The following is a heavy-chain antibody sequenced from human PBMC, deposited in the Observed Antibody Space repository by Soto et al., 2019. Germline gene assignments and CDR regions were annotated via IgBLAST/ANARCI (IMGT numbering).Heavy chain of an antibody. Sequence: ASVXVSCKASGYSVSNFGIIWVRQAPGQGLEWMGWITAFNSNTMYAQTFQGRVTMTTDTSTKTAYMELRSLTSDGTAVYYCARDRKLVGAVREIEIWGQGTQV. V-gene: IGHV1-18*01. J-gene: IGHJ4*02. CDR2: ITAFNSNT. CDR1: GYSVSNFG. D-gene: IGHD3-10*02. CDR3: ARDRKLVGAVREIEI.